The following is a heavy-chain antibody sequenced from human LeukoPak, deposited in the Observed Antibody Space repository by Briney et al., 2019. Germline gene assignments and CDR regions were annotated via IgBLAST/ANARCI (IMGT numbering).Heavy chain of an antibody. V-gene: IGHV4-61*02. Sequence: SEKLPITCSVCGGSLSSGSYYWCWIRQPAGKGLEWIGSIYTSGYTKYNPSLKSQVTISVDTSKNQVALKLSSMPAADTAVYYDASDVDTAMAPSNWGQKTLVTVSS. CDR2: IYTSGYT. CDR1: GGSLSSGSYY. D-gene: IGHD5-18*01. J-gene: IGHJ4*02. CDR3: ASDVDTAMAPSN.